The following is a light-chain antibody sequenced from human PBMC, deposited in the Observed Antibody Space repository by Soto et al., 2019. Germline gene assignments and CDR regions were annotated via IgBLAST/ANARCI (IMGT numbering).Light chain of an antibody. CDR1: QSVSSN. CDR2: GAS. J-gene: IGKJ1*01. V-gene: IGKV3-15*01. CDR3: QQYDGWPAT. Sequence: EIVMTQSPATLSVSPGERATLSCRAGQSVSSNLVWYQQKPGQAPRLLMYGASARATGIPARFSGSGSGTEFTLTISSLQSEEFAVYYCQQYDGWPATFGQGTKVEIK.